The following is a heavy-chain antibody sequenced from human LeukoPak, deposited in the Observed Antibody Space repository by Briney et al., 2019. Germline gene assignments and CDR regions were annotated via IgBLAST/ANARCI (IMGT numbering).Heavy chain of an antibody. D-gene: IGHD3-9*01. J-gene: IGHJ6*02. CDR3: ARPSLTGYGLGYYGMDV. CDR1: GGSITSDEYY. Sequence: SQTLSHTCTVSGGSITSDEYYWSWIRQSPGKGLEWIGYMSYNGSAYYNPSLKSRVTISVDTSKNQFSLKLTSVTAADAAVYYCARPSLTGYGLGYYGMDVWGLGTTVTVSS. CDR2: MSYNGSA. V-gene: IGHV4-30-4*01.